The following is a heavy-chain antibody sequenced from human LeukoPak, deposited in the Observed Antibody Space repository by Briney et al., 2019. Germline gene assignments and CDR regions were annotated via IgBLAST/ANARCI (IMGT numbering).Heavy chain of an antibody. CDR2: MNPNSGNT. D-gene: IGHD4-23*01. CDR1: GYTFTSYD. CDR3: ARGSEIGDYGGNSGAFDI. V-gene: IGHV1-8*01. Sequence: ASVKVSCTASGYTFTSYDINWVRQATGQGLEWMGWMNPNSGNTGYAQKFQGRVTMTRNTSISTAYMELSSLRSEDTAVYYCARGSEIGDYGGNSGAFDIWGQGTMVTVSS. J-gene: IGHJ3*02.